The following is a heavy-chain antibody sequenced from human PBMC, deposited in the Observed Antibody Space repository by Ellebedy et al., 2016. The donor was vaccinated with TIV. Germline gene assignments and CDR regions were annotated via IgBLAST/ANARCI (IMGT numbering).Heavy chain of an antibody. CDR2: IYYSGST. CDR3: ARRGSGWKTHYYYGMDV. Sequence: MPSETLSLTCTVSGGSISSSSYYWGWIRQPPGKGLEWIGSIYYSGSTYYNPSLKSRVTVSVDTSKNQFSLKLSSVTAADTAVYYCARRGSGWKTHYYYGMDVWGQGTTVTVSS. D-gene: IGHD6-19*01. CDR1: GGSISSSSYY. V-gene: IGHV4-39*01. J-gene: IGHJ6*02.